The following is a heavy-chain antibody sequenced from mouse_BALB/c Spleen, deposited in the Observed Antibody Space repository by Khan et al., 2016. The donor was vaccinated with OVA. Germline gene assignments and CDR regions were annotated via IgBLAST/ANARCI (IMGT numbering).Heavy chain of an antibody. CDR2: IWGDGNT. CDR1: GFSLTSYG. V-gene: IGHV2-3*01. Sequence: QVQLQQSGPGLVAPSQSLSITCTVSGFSLTSYGVSWVRQPPGKGLEWLGVIWGDGNTNFHSALRSRLSISKDNSKSQVFLKLNSLQTDDTATYYCAKDRGYYAGDYWGQGTSVTVSS. CDR3: AKDRGYYAGDY. J-gene: IGHJ4*01.